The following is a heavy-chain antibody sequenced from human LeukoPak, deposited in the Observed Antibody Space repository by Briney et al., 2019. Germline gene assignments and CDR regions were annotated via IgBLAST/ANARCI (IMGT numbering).Heavy chain of an antibody. Sequence: GGSLRLSCAASGFTFSSYAMHWVRQAPGKGLEWVAVISYDGSNKYYADSVKGRFTITRDNSKNTLYLQMNSLRVEDTAVYYCASDREDTANLHYFDYWGQGTLVTVSS. V-gene: IGHV3-30-3*01. CDR3: ASDREDTANLHYFDY. J-gene: IGHJ4*02. CDR1: GFTFSSYA. CDR2: ISYDGSNK. D-gene: IGHD5-18*01.